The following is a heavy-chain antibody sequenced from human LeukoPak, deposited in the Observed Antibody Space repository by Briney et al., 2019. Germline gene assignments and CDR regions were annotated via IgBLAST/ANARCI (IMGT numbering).Heavy chain of an antibody. CDR1: GFTLSGYF. Sequence: GGSLRLSCAASGFTLSGYFMSWVRQAPGEGLEWVASIKGDGSEKYYVDSVKGRFTISRVNAKNSLYLQMNSLRAEDTAVYYCARDRGWRSSGYYLYYFDFWGQGTLVTVSS. J-gene: IGHJ4*02. D-gene: IGHD3-22*01. CDR2: IKGDGSEK. CDR3: ARDRGWRSSGYYLYYFDF. V-gene: IGHV3-7*01.